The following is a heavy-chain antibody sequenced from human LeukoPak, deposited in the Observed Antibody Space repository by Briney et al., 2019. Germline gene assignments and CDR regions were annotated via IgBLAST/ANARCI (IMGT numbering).Heavy chain of an antibody. Sequence: SETLSLTCTVSGGSISSGDYYWSWIRQPPGKGLEWIGYIYYTGATYYNPSLKSRLTISIDTSKNRFSLKLNSVTAADTAVYYCASRAVKAAAEIEIPEYFQHWGQGTLVTVST. V-gene: IGHV4-30-4*01. CDR2: IYYTGAT. J-gene: IGHJ1*01. CDR3: ASRAVKAAAEIEIPEYFQH. D-gene: IGHD6-13*01. CDR1: GGSISSGDYY.